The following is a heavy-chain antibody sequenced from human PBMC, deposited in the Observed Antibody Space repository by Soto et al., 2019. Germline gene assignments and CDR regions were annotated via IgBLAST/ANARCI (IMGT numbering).Heavy chain of an antibody. J-gene: IGHJ6*02. CDR2: INSDGSST. D-gene: IGHD5-12*01. V-gene: IGHV3-74*01. Sequence: SLRLSCAASGFTFSSYWMHWVRQAPGKGLVWVSRINSDGSSTSYADSVKGRFTISRDNAKNTLYLQMNSLRAKDTAVYYCARKEIVATSSSSDDYDSNGIYVRAQRTTVPVS. CDR3: ARKEIVATSSSSDDYDSNGIYV. CDR1: GFTFSSYW.